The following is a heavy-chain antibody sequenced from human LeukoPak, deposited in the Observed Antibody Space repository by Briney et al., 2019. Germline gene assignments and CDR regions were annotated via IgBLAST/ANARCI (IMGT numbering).Heavy chain of an antibody. Sequence: SETLSLTCAVYGGSFNNYYWTWIRQPPGKGLEWIGEINHSGSNNYNPSLKSRVTISVDTSKNQFSLKLSSVTAADTAVYYCAGQDVDAGAGATSYAFDIWDQGTMVTVSS. CDR1: GGSFNNYY. CDR2: INHSGSN. D-gene: IGHD2-15*01. V-gene: IGHV4-34*01. CDR3: AGQDVDAGAGATSYAFDI. J-gene: IGHJ3*02.